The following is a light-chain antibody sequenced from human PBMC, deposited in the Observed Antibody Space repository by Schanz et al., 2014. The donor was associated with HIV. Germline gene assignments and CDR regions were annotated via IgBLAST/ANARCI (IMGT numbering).Light chain of an antibody. Sequence: SYVLTQPPSVSVAPGKTATITCGGDNIRTKSVHWYQQKAGQAPVVVIYYDSGRPSGTPERFSGSSSGNTATLTISRVEAGDEADYYCQVWDSSSDDWVFGGGTKLTVL. CDR1: NIRTKS. V-gene: IGLV3-21*04. CDR2: YDS. CDR3: QVWDSSSDDWV. J-gene: IGLJ3*02.